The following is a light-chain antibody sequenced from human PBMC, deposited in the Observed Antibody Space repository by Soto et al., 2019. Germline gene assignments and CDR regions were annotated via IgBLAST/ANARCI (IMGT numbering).Light chain of an antibody. CDR1: QSICRW. V-gene: IGKV1-5*01. J-gene: IGKJ1*01. Sequence: DSQMTQSPSTLSAFVGDRVAITCRASQSICRWLAWYQQKPGKAPKLLIYDASSLESGVPSRFSGSGSGTEFTLTISSLQPDDFATYYCQHYNSYFPWMFGQGTKVDIK. CDR3: QHYNSYFPWM. CDR2: DAS.